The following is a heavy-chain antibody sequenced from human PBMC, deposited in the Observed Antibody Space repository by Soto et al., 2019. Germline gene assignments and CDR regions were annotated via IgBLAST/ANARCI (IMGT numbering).Heavy chain of an antibody. CDR3: ARDTPPTDY. Sequence: QVQLVQSGAEVKKPGASVEVSCKTSGYTFTSYHIRWVRQAPGQGLEWMGWISAYNTNTNYAQKFQGRVTMTTDTLTSTAYMELRSLRSDDTAVYYCARDTPPTDYWGQGTLVTVSS. CDR2: ISAYNTNT. J-gene: IGHJ4*02. CDR1: GYTFTSYH. V-gene: IGHV1-18*01.